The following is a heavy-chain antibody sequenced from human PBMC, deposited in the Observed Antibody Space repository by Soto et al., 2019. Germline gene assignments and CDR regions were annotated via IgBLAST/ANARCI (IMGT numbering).Heavy chain of an antibody. CDR3: ARRYGASFDY. D-gene: IGHD4-17*01. CDR1: GGSISSYY. J-gene: IGHJ4*02. V-gene: IGHV4-59*01. Sequence: SETLSLTCTLSGGSISSYYWTWIRQSPGKDLEWIGTIFYSGSTNYNPSLKSRVTISVDTSKNQFSLKLCSVTAADTAVYYCARRYGASFDYWGQGTLVTVSS. CDR2: IFYSGST.